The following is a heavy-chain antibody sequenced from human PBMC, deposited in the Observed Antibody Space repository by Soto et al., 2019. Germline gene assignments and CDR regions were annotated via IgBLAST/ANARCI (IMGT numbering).Heavy chain of an antibody. J-gene: IGHJ4*02. CDR2: LTGGGGNK. CDR3: ARDLSWAFDY. Sequence: GGSLRLSCAASGFTFSSYGMSWVRQAPGKGLEWVSTLTGGGGNKYSADSVKGRFTISRDNSNNTLYLHMNSLRDEDTAVYYCARDLSWAFDYWGQGTLVTVSS. V-gene: IGHV3-23*01. CDR1: GFTFSSYG. D-gene: IGHD6-13*01.